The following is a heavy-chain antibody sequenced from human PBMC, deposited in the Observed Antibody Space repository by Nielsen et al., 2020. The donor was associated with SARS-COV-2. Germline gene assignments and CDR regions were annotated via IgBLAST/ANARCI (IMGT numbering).Heavy chain of an antibody. CDR2: NYYSGST. CDR3: ARGLHYYDSSGYHFDY. CDR1: GGSISSYY. V-gene: IGHV4-59*08. Sequence: SETLSLTCSVSGGSISSYYWSWIRQPPGKGLEWIGYNYYSGSTNYNPSLKSRVTISVDTSKKQFSLKLRSVTAADTAVYYCARGLHYYDSSGYHFDYWGQGTLVTVSS. D-gene: IGHD3-22*01. J-gene: IGHJ4*02.